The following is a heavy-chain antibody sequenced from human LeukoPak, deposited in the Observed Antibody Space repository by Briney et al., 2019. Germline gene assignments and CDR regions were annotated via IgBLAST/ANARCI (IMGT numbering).Heavy chain of an antibody. D-gene: IGHD3-10*01. CDR1: GYTFTSYG. CDR3: ARDKYYCGSGSFIPGYYYYGMDV. J-gene: IGHJ6*02. Sequence: ASVKASCKASGYTFTSYGISWVRQAPGQGLEWMGWISAYNGNTNYAQKLQGRVTMTTDTSTSTAYMELRSLRSDDTAVYYCARDKYYCGSGSFIPGYYYYGMDVWGQGTTVTVSS. V-gene: IGHV1-18*01. CDR2: ISAYNGNT.